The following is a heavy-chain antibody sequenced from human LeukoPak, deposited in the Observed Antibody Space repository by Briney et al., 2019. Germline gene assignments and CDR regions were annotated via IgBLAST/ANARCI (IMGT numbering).Heavy chain of an antibody. V-gene: IGHV1-2*02. Sequence: ASVKVSCKASGYTFTTYGILWVRQAPGQGLEWMGWINPNSGGTNYAQKFQGRVTMTRDTSISTAYMELSRLRSDDTAVYYCARGVPLFMYSGHFDYWGQGTLVTVSS. CDR1: GYTFTTYG. J-gene: IGHJ4*02. CDR2: INPNSGGT. CDR3: ARGVPLFMYSGHFDY. D-gene: IGHD6-13*01.